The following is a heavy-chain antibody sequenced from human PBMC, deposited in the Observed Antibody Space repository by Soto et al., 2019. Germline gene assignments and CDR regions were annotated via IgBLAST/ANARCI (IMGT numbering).Heavy chain of an antibody. CDR1: GYSISSGYY. Sequence: PSETLSLTCAVSGYSISSGYYWGWIRQPPGKGLEWIGSIYHSGSTYYNPSLKSRVTISVDTSKNQFSLKLSSVTAADTAVYYCARDLYYDCWSTPTWFDPGGQGTLVTVSA. D-gene: IGHD3-3*01. J-gene: IGHJ5*02. V-gene: IGHV4-38-2*02. CDR3: ARDLYYDCWSTPTWFDP. CDR2: IYHSGST.